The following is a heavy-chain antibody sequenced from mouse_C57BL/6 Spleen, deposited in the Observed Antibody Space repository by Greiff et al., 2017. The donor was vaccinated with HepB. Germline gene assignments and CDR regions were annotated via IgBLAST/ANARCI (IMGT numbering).Heavy chain of an antibody. Sequence: QVQLQQSGAELVKPGASVKLSCKASGYTFTSYWMQWVKQRPGQGLEWIGEIDPSDSYTNYNQKFKGKATLTVDTSSSTAYMQLSSLTSEDSAVYYCARSLLLLWDYWGQGTTLTVSS. CDR1: GYTFTSYW. D-gene: IGHD2-1*01. J-gene: IGHJ2*01. CDR3: ARSLLLLWDY. CDR2: IDPSDSYT. V-gene: IGHV1-50*01.